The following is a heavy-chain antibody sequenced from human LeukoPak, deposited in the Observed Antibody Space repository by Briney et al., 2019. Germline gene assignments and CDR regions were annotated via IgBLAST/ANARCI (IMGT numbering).Heavy chain of an antibody. CDR3: AGPLATFDY. CDR2: IHYTGKT. V-gene: IGHV4-59*03. Sequence: SETLSLTCTVSGGSISSYYWSWIRQPPGKGLEWIAYIHYTGKTNYNPSLKGRVSISVDTSKNQFSLKLNSVTAADTAVYYCAGPLATFDYWGQGTLVTVSS. J-gene: IGHJ4*02. CDR1: GGSISSYY.